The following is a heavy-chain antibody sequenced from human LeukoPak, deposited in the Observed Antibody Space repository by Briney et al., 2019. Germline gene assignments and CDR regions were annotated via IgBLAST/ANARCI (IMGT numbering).Heavy chain of an antibody. CDR1: GGSFSGYY. Sequence: SETLSLTCAVYGGSFSGYYWSWIRQPPGKGLEWIGEINLRGSTNYNPSLKSRVTISVDTSKNQFSLKLSAVTAADTAVYCCARRYSSGWYNYWGQGTLVTVSS. J-gene: IGHJ4*02. V-gene: IGHV4-34*01. CDR3: ARRYSSGWYNY. CDR2: INLRGST. D-gene: IGHD6-19*01.